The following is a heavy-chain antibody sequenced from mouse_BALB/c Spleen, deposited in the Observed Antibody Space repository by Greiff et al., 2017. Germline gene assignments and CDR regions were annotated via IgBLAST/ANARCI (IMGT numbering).Heavy chain of an antibody. CDR2: ISSGSSTI. J-gene: IGHJ4*01. Sequence: EVKLMESGGGLVQPGGSRKLSCAASGFTFSSFGMHWVRQAPEKGLEWVAYISSGSSTIYYADTVKGRFTISRDNPKNTLFLQMTSLRSEDTAMYYCARDGNHYYYAMDYWGQGTSVTVSS. D-gene: IGHD2-1*01. CDR1: GFTFSSFG. CDR3: ARDGNHYYYAMDY. V-gene: IGHV5-17*02.